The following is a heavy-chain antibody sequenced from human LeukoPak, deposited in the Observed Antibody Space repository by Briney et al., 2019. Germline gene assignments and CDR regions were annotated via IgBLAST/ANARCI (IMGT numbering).Heavy chain of an antibody. CDR1: GFTFSNYA. J-gene: IGHJ4*02. CDR2: ISGSGDST. D-gene: IGHD5-18*01. V-gene: IGHV3-23*01. CDR3: ARGRGIQLWRFDY. Sequence: GGSLRLSCAASGFTFSNYAMSRVRQAPGKGLEWVSAISGSGDSTYYADSVRGRFTISRDNSKNTLFLQMNSLRAEDTAVYYCARGRGIQLWRFDYWGQGTLVTVSS.